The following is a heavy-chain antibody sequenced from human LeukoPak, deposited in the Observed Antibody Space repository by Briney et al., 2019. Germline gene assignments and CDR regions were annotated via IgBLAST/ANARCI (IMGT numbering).Heavy chain of an antibody. CDR1: GFTFSSYE. D-gene: IGHD3-16*01. Sequence: GGSLRLSCAASGFTFSSYEMNWVRQAPGKGLEWVSYISPSGSSIYYADSVKGRFTISRDNAKNSLFLQMNSLRAEDTAVYYCASGGRISSWGQGTLVRVSS. CDR2: ISPSGSSI. CDR3: ASGGRISS. V-gene: IGHV3-48*03. J-gene: IGHJ4*02.